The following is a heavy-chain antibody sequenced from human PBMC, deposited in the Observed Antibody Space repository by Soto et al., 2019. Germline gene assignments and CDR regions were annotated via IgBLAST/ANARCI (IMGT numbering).Heavy chain of an antibody. CDR2: IYYSGST. Sequence: SETLSLTCTISGHSISSYSWSWIRQHLGKGLEWIGYIYYSGSTNYNPSLKSRVTISVDTSKNQFSLKLISVTAADTAVYYCARKSKVVTANQDAFDIWGQGTMVTVS. D-gene: IGHD2-21*02. V-gene: IGHV4-59*01. J-gene: IGHJ3*02. CDR3: ARKSKVVTANQDAFDI. CDR1: GHSISSYS.